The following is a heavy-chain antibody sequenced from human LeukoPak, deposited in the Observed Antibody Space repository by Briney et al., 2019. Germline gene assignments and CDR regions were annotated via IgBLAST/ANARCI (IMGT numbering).Heavy chain of an antibody. CDR3: ARAQYYYDSSGYYYRGSSDAFDI. CDR1: GYTLTELS. Sequence: APVKVSCKVSGYTLTELSMHWVRQAPGKGLEWMGGFDPEDGETIYAQKFQGRVTMTEDTSTDTAYMELSSLRSEDTAVYYCARAQYYYDSSGYYYRGSSDAFDIWGQGTMVTVSS. V-gene: IGHV1-24*01. J-gene: IGHJ3*02. D-gene: IGHD3-22*01. CDR2: FDPEDGET.